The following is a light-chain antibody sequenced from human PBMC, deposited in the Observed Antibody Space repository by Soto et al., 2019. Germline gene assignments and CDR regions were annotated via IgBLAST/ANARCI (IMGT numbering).Light chain of an antibody. CDR1: QSISSW. V-gene: IGKV1-5*01. Sequence: DIQMTQSPSTLSASVGDRVIITCRASQSISSWLAWYQQKPGKVPNLLIYDASSLESGVPSRFSGSGSVIEFPLTSTSLQPDDFATYYCQQYQSYWTFGQGTKVDIK. CDR2: DAS. CDR3: QQYQSYWT. J-gene: IGKJ1*01.